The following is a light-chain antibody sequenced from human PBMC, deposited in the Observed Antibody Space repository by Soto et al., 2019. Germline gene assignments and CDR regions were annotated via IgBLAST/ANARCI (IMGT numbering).Light chain of an antibody. J-gene: IGKJ1*01. CDR1: QTISSW. CDR3: QLYNSYSEA. CDR2: KAS. Sequence: DIQMTQSPSTLSGSVGERVTITCRASQTISSWLSWYQQKPGKAPKLLIYKASTLKSGVPSRFSGSGSGTEFTLTISSLQPDDFATYYCQLYNSYSEAFGQGANV. V-gene: IGKV1-5*03.